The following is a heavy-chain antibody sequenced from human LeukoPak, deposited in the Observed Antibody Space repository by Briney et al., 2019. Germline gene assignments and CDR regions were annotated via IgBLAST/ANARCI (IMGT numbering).Heavy chain of an antibody. Sequence: SVKVSCKASGFTFTSSAMQWVRQARGQRLEWIGWIVVGSGNTNYAQKFQERVTITRDMSTSTAYMELSSLRSEDTAVYYCAAVDGVVVAATPGYFQHWGQGTLVAVSS. J-gene: IGHJ1*01. CDR1: GFTFTSSA. V-gene: IGHV1-58*02. D-gene: IGHD2-15*01. CDR2: IVVGSGNT. CDR3: AAVDGVVVAATPGYFQH.